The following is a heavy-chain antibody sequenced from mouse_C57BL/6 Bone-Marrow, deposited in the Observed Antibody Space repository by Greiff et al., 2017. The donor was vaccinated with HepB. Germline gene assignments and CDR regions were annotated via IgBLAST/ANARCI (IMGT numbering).Heavy chain of an antibody. CDR3: AKPLANWDDYAMDY. CDR2: IWGDGST. V-gene: IGHV2-3*01. Sequence: VNVVESGPGLVAPSQSLSITCTVSGFSLTSYGVSWVRQPPGKGLEWLGVIWGDGSTNYHSALISRLSISKDNSKSQVFLKLNSLQTDDTATYYCAKPLANWDDYAMDYWGQGTSVTVSS. D-gene: IGHD4-1*01. J-gene: IGHJ4*01. CDR1: GFSLTSYG.